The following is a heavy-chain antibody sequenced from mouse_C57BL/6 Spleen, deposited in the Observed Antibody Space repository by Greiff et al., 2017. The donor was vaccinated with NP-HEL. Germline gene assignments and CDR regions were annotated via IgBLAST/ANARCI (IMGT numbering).Heavy chain of an antibody. J-gene: IGHJ4*01. CDR3: ARWVISYGGGAMDY. CDR1: GYTFTSYW. V-gene: IGHV1-59*01. Sequence: VQLQQSGAELVRPGTSVKLSCKASGYTFTSYWMHWVKQRPGQGLEWIGVIDPSDSYTNYNQKFKGKATLTVDTSSSTAYMQLSSLTSEDSAVYYGARWVISYGGGAMDYWGQGTSVTVSS. D-gene: IGHD1-1*01. CDR2: IDPSDSYT.